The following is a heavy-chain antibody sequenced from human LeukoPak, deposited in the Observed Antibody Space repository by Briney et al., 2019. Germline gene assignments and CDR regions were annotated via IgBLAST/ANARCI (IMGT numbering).Heavy chain of an antibody. CDR1: GFTFSSYG. V-gene: IGHV3-33*01. CDR2: IWYDGSNK. D-gene: IGHD2-2*01. Sequence: GRSLRLSCAASGFTFSSYGMHWVRQAPGKGLEWVAVIWYDGSNKYYADSVKGRFTISRDNSKNTLYLQMNSLRAEDTAVYYCTRVCSNTSCWGAFDIWGQGTMVTVSS. CDR3: TRVCSNTSCWGAFDI. J-gene: IGHJ3*02.